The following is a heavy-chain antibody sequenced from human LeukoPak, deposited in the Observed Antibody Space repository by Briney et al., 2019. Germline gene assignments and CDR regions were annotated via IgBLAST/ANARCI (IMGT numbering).Heavy chain of an antibody. D-gene: IGHD1-26*01. V-gene: IGHV4-39*07. CDR1: GGSISSSSYY. CDR3: ARKGATTVLFDY. Sequence: SETLSLTCTVSGGSISSSSYYWGWIRQPPGKGLEWIGSIYYSGSTYYNPSLKSRVTISVDTSKNQFSLKLSSVTAADSAVYYCARKGATTVLFDYWGQGTLVTVSS. J-gene: IGHJ4*02. CDR2: IYYSGST.